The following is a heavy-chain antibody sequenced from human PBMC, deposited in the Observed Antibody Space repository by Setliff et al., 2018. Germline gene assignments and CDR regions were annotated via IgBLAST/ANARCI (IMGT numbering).Heavy chain of an antibody. D-gene: IGHD6-19*01. CDR1: GLTFADAW. CDR3: AKDSLSGWSAVDY. J-gene: IGHJ4*02. V-gene: IGHV3-30*18. Sequence: GGSLRLSCAASGLTFADAWMNWVRQAPGKGLEWVAVISYDGSNKYYADSVKGRFTISRDDSKNTLYLQMNSLRPEDTAVYYCAKDSLSGWSAVDYWGQGTLVTVSS. CDR2: ISYDGSNK.